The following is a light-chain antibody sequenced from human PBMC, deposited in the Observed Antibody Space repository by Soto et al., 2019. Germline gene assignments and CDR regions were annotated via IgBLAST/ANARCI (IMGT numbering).Light chain of an antibody. J-gene: IGKJ1*01. CDR1: QSVNNNY. V-gene: IGKV3-20*01. CDR3: QQYNNWPG. CDR2: DTS. Sequence: EIVLMQSPGTLSLSPGEGATLSCRASQSVNNNYLAWYQQGPGQAPTVLIFDTSRRATGVPDRFSGSGSGTDFTLRISRVEPDDFAVYYCQQYNNWPGIGQGTKVDIK.